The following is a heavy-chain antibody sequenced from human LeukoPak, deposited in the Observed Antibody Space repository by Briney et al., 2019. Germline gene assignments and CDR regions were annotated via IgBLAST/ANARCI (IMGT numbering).Heavy chain of an antibody. D-gene: IGHD3-9*01. V-gene: IGHV3-69-1*01. J-gene: IGHJ4*02. CDR1: GXSFSDYT. Sequence: GGSLRLSCAASGXSFSDYTMTWVRQAPGKGLDWISCITSSGTRYYADSVKGRFTVSRDNAKNSLYLQMNSLRDEDTAVYYCAGRLLRYLDYWGRGSLVTVSS. CDR2: ITSSGTR. CDR3: AGRLLRYLDY.